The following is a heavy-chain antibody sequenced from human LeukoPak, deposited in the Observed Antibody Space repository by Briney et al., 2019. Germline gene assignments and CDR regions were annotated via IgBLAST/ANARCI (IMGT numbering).Heavy chain of an antibody. CDR3: AKVNPRYIAARLSDY. V-gene: IGHV3-23*01. Sequence: PGGSLRLSCAASGSTFSSYAMSWVRQAPGKGLEWVSAISGSGGSTYYADSVKGRFTISRDNSKNTLYLQMNSLRAEDTAVYYCAKVNPRYIAARLSDYWGQGTLVTVSS. CDR2: ISGSGGST. J-gene: IGHJ4*02. CDR1: GSTFSSYA. D-gene: IGHD6-6*01.